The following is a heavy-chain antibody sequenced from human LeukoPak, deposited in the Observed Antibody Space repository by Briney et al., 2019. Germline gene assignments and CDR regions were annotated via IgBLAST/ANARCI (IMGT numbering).Heavy chain of an antibody. CDR2: INPNGGGT. D-gene: IGHD3-10*01. CDR1: GYTFTGYY. Sequence: ASVKVSCKASGYTFTGYYMHWVRQAPGQGLEWMGWINPNGGGTNYAHKFQGRVTMTRDTSISTAYMELSSLISDDTAVYYCARVLVSGNPVDYWGQGTLVTVSS. J-gene: IGHJ4*02. CDR3: ARVLVSGNPVDY. V-gene: IGHV1-2*02.